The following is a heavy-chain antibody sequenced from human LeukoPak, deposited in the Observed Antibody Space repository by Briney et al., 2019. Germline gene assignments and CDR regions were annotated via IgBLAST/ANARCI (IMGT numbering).Heavy chain of an antibody. J-gene: IGHJ4*02. CDR2: INSGGSST. CDR3: ARDPGYSTHYFGF. Sequence: QPGGSLRLSCAASGFTFSSYWMHWVRQVPGKGLVWVSRINSGGSSTSHADSVKGRFTISRDNAKNTLYLQMNSLRAEDTALYYCARDPGYSTHYFGFWGQGTLVTVSS. V-gene: IGHV3-74*01. D-gene: IGHD2-21*01. CDR1: GFTFSSYW.